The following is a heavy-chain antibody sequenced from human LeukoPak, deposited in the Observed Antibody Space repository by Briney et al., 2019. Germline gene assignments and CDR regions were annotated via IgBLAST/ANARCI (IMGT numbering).Heavy chain of an antibody. V-gene: IGHV4-34*01. CDR3: ARGPRGRITIFGVVITPGPFDY. J-gene: IGHJ4*02. D-gene: IGHD3-3*01. Sequence: PPETLSLTCAVYGGSFSGYYWSWIRQPPGKGLEWIGEINHSGSTNYNPSLKSRVTISVDTSKNQFSLKLSSVTAADTAVYYCARGPRGRITIFGVVITPGPFDYWGQGTLVTVSS. CDR1: GGSFSGYY. CDR2: INHSGST.